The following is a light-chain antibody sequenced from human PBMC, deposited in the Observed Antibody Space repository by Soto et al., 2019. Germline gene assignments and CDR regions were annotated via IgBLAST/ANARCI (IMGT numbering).Light chain of an antibody. J-gene: IGKJ1*01. CDR3: EQSYSTPLTRT. Sequence: DIQMTQSPSSLSASVGDRVTITCRASQSISSYLNWYQQKPGKAPKLLIYAASSLQSGVPSRFSGSGSGTEFTLTISSLQPEDFATYYCEQSYSTPLTRTFGQGTKVEIK. V-gene: IGKV1-39*01. CDR1: QSISSY. CDR2: AAS.